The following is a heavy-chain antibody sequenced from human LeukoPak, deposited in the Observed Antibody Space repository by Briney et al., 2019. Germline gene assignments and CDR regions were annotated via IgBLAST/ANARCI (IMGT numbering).Heavy chain of an antibody. CDR1: GGSIRSYY. Sequence: PSETLSLTCTVSGGSIRSYYWSWIRQPPGKGLEWIGYIHHTGSTYFNPSLTSRVTISVDTSKNQFSLNLTSVTAADTAVYYCARADYGGNSAAFNIWGQGTMVTVSS. CDR3: ARADYGGNSAAFNI. J-gene: IGHJ3*02. CDR2: IHHTGST. V-gene: IGHV4-59*01. D-gene: IGHD4-23*01.